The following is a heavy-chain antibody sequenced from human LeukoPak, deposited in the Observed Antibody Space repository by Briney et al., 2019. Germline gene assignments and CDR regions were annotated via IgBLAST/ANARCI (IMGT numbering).Heavy chain of an antibody. V-gene: IGHV1-8*03. Sequence: ASVKVSCKASGYTFTPYDINCVRQATGQGLEWMGWMNPNSGNTGYAQKFQGRVTIARNTSISTAYMELSSLRSEDRAVYYCARGLGYYGSGSYYRALGYWGQGTLVTVSS. D-gene: IGHD3-10*01. CDR3: ARGLGYYGSGSYYRALGY. CDR2: MNPNSGNT. CDR1: GYTFTPYD. J-gene: IGHJ4*02.